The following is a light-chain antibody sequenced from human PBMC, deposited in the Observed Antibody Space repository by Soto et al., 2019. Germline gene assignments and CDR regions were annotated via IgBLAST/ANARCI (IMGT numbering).Light chain of an antibody. CDR1: QSISSW. V-gene: IGKV1-5*01. CDR2: DAS. CDR3: QQYNSYQYT. Sequence: DIQMTQSPSTLSASVGDRVTITCRASQSISSWLAWYQQKPGKAPKLLIYDASSLESGVPSRFSGSGSGTELNLTISSLQPDDFATYYCQQYNSYQYTFGQGTKLEIK. J-gene: IGKJ2*01.